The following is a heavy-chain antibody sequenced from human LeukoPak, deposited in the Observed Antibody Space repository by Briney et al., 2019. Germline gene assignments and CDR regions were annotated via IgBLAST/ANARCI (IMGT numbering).Heavy chain of an antibody. D-gene: IGHD1-26*01. J-gene: IGHJ4*02. Sequence: GGSLRLSCAASGFTFSSYAMSWVRQAPGKGLEWVSAISGSGGSTYYADSVKGRFTISRDNSKNTLYLQMSSLRAEDTAVYYCAKENAGIVGAIQGSYWGQGTLVTVSS. CDR1: GFTFSSYA. CDR2: ISGSGGST. CDR3: AKENAGIVGAIQGSY. V-gene: IGHV3-23*01.